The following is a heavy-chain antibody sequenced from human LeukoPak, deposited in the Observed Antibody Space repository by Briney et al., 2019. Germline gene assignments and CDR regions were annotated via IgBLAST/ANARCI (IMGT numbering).Heavy chain of an antibody. Sequence: SETLSLTCTVSGVSISSNSQYWAWIRQPPGKGLEWLGTISYSGSTHYNPSLKGRVTISLDTTKNQFSLKLSSMTAADTAVYYCARNPGTSTLDYWGQGTLVTVSS. J-gene: IGHJ4*02. CDR2: ISYSGST. CDR1: GVSISSNSQY. D-gene: IGHD5/OR15-5a*01. V-gene: IGHV4-39*01. CDR3: ARNPGTSTLDY.